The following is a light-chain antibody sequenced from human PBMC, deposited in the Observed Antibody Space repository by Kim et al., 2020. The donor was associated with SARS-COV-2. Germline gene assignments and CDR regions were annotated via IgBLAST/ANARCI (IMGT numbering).Light chain of an antibody. Sequence: QSALTQPPSVSGSPGQPVTISCTGTSSDVGGYNYVSWYQQHPGKAPKLMIYDVSKRPSGVPDRFSGSKSGNTASLTVTGLQAEDEADYYCSSYASSNTLVVFGGGTQLTVL. V-gene: IGLV2-8*01. CDR3: SSYASSNTLVV. J-gene: IGLJ2*01. CDR2: DVS. CDR1: SSDVGGYNY.